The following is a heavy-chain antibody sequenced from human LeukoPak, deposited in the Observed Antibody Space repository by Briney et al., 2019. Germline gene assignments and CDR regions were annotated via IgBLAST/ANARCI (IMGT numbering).Heavy chain of an antibody. J-gene: IGHJ6*03. D-gene: IGHD6-6*01. CDR1: GYTFTSYD. V-gene: IGHV1-8*01. CDR2: MNPNSGNT. Sequence: GASVKVSCKASGYTFTSYDINWVRQATGQGLEWVGWMNPNSGNTGYAQKFQGRVTMTRNTSISTAYMELNSLRSEDTAVYYCARVYSSSLTYYYYYYYMDVWGKGTTVTVSS. CDR3: ARVYSSSLTYYYYYYYMDV.